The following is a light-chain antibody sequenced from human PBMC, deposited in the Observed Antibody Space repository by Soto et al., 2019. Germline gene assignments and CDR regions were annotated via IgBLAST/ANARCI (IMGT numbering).Light chain of an antibody. V-gene: IGKV3-20*01. CDR3: QQYGSSPIT. CDR2: GAS. CDR1: QSVSSSY. Sequence: EIVMTQSPVTLSVSPGERATLSCRASQSVSSSYLAWYQQKPGQAPRLLIYGASSRATGIPDRFSGSGSGTDFTLTVSRLEPEDFAVYYCQQYGSSPITFGRGTRLEI. J-gene: IGKJ5*01.